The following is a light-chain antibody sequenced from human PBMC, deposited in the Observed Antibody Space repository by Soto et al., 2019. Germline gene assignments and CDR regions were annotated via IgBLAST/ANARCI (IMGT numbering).Light chain of an antibody. J-gene: IGLJ1*01. CDR2: EVS. CDR1: SSDVGGYNY. CDR3: SSYTSSSTL. V-gene: IGLV2-14*03. Sequence: QSVLTQPASVSGSPGQWITISCTGTSSDVGGYNYVSWYQQHPGKAPKLMIYEVSNRPSGVSNRFSGSKSGNTASLTISGLQAEDEADYYCSSYTSSSTLFGTGTKGTVL.